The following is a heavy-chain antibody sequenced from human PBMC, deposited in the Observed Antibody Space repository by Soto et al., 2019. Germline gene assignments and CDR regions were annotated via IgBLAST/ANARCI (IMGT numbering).Heavy chain of an antibody. D-gene: IGHD4-17*01. J-gene: IGHJ6*02. V-gene: IGHV3-30*18. CDR3: AKSTVTRGYYYGMDV. CDR1: GFTFSSYG. Sequence: PGGSLRLSCAASGFTFSSYGMHWVRQAPGKGLEWVAVISYDGSNKYYADSVKGRFTISRDNSKNTLYLQMNSLRAEDTAVYYCAKSTVTRGYYYGMDVWGQGTTVTVS. CDR2: ISYDGSNK.